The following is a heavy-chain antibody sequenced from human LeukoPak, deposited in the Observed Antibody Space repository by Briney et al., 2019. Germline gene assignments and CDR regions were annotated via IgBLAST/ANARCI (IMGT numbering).Heavy chain of an antibody. CDR3: ARVDGYDSSGYPIDY. D-gene: IGHD3-22*01. J-gene: IGHJ4*02. Sequence: SETLSLTCTVSGYSISSGYYWGWIRQPPGKGLEWIGSIYHSGSTYYNPSLKGRVTISVDTSKNQFSLKLSSVTAADTAVYYCARVDGYDSSGYPIDYWGQGTLVTVSS. V-gene: IGHV4-38-2*02. CDR2: IYHSGST. CDR1: GYSISSGYY.